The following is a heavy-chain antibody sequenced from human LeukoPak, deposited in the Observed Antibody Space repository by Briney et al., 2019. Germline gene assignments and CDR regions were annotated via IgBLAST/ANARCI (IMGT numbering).Heavy chain of an antibody. V-gene: IGHV3-7*01. Sequence: GGSLRLSCAASGFTFSRYWMSWVRQAPGKGLEWVANIEQDGTEKYYVDSVKGRFTISRDNAKNSLYLQMNSLRAEDTAVYYCASSVDIVATGTDYWGQGTLVTVSS. J-gene: IGHJ4*02. CDR1: GFTFSRYW. CDR2: IEQDGTEK. D-gene: IGHD5-12*01. CDR3: ASSVDIVATGTDY.